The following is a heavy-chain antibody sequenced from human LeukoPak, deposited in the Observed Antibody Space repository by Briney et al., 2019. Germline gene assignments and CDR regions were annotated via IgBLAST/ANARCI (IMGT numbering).Heavy chain of an antibody. CDR2: IIPMFGTA. CDR1: GGTFSSYE. D-gene: IGHD2-2*01. V-gene: IGHV1-69*06. J-gene: IGHJ4*02. Sequence: SVKVSCKASGGTFSSYEISWVRQAPGQGLEWMGGIIPMFGTAKYAQKFRGRVTITADKSTSTAYMELSSLRSEDTAVYYCASGTTDIVVVPATLRNYYFDYWGQGTLVTVSS. CDR3: ASGTTDIVVVPATLRNYYFDY.